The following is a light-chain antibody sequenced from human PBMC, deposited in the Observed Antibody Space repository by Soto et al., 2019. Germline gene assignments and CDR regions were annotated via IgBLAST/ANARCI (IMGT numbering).Light chain of an antibody. V-gene: IGKV3-11*01. Sequence: EIVLTQSPATLSLFPRERATLSCRASQSVSGYLAWYQQTPGQAPRLLIYDASNRATGIPARFSGSGSGTDFTLTISSLQSEDFAVYYCQQYKNWPRTFGQGTKVAIK. CDR1: QSVSGY. J-gene: IGKJ1*01. CDR2: DAS. CDR3: QQYKNWPRT.